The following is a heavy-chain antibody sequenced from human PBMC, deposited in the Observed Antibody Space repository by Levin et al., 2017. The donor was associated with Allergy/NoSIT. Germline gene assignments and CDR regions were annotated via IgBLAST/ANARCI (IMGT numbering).Heavy chain of an antibody. CDR1: GFTFSPYY. D-gene: IGHD2-2*01. V-gene: IGHV3-74*01. CDR2: NHSDTTIT. CDR3: VRGGCSSTSCLDY. J-gene: IGHJ4*02. Sequence: RGESLKISCAASGFTFSPYYMHWVRQAPGKGLAWVSNNHSDTTITNYADSVKGRFTISRDNAKNTLYLQMNSLRAEDTAVYYCVRGGCSSTSCLDYWGQGTLVTVSS.